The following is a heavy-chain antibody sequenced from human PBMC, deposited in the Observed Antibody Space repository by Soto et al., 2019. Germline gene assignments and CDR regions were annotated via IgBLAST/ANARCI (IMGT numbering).Heavy chain of an antibody. D-gene: IGHD4-17*01. V-gene: IGHV3-43D*04. CDR1: GFTFDDFA. CDR2: VNWDGDTT. J-gene: IGHJ6*02. Sequence: EVQVVESGGAVVQPGGSLRLSCAASGFTFDDFAMCWVRQVPGKGLEWISLVNWDGDTTFYADSVKGRFIISRDTSKNSVYLQMNSLRSDDSANYYGGKGATVNTHYQYYGMDVWGRGTTVTVSS. CDR3: GKGATVNTHYQYYGMDV.